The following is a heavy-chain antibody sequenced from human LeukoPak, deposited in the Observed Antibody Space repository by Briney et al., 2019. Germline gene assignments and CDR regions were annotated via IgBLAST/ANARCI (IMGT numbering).Heavy chain of an antibody. D-gene: IGHD2-2*03. CDR1: GGSISSSSHY. V-gene: IGHV4-39*01. CDR3: SRLDAY. J-gene: IGHJ4*02. CDR2: IYYSGST. Sequence: SETLSLTCTVSGGSISSSSHYWGWIRRPPVKGLERIRSIYYSGSTYYNPSIKSPLTICVDTSKNQCSRKLISVSDADTAVYYCSRLDAYWGQGTLVTVSS.